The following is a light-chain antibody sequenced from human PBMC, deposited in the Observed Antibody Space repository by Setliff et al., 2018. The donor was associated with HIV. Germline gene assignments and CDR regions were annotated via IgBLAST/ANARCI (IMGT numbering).Light chain of an antibody. CDR1: SSDVGSYNY. J-gene: IGLJ1*01. Sequence: QSVLTQPASVSGSPGQSITISCTGTSSDVGSYNYVSWYQRHPGKAPKLMIYEVSNRPSGVSNRFSGSKSGNTASLTISGLQAEDEADYYCSSYTSSSLYVFGTGTKVTVL. CDR3: SSYTSSSLYV. V-gene: IGLV2-14*01. CDR2: EVS.